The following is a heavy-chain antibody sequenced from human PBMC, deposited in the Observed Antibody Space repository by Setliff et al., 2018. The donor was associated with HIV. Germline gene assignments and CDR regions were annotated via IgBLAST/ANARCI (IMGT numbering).Heavy chain of an antibody. V-gene: IGHV3-74*01. CDR3: ARLRINDF. CDR2: INSDGFKT. J-gene: IGHJ4*02. Sequence: PGGSLRLSCAGSGFTFTDYIMHWVRQVPGKGLVWVSRINSDGFKTNHADSVRGRFTISRDNTKNSLYLQMDGLRVEDTAVYYCARLRINDFWGQGTPVTVSS. CDR1: GFTFTDYI.